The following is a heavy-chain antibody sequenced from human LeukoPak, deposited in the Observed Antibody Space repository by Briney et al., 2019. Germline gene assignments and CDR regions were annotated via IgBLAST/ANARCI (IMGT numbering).Heavy chain of an antibody. CDR2: IYSDGTT. D-gene: IGHD1-26*01. Sequence: GGSLRLSCAASGFNINYYYMSWVRQSPGKGLEWVSVIYSDGTTYYADSVKGRFTISRDNAKNSLYLQMNSLRAEDTAVYYCARGGGSYWENWYFDLWGRGTLVTVSS. J-gene: IGHJ2*01. CDR1: GFNINYYY. CDR3: ARGGGSYWENWYFDL. V-gene: IGHV3-69-1*01.